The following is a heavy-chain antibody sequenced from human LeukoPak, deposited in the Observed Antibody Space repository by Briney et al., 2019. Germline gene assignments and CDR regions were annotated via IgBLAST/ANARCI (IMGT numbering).Heavy chain of an antibody. CDR3: ARHLSGVTGYNYGRGIDY. D-gene: IGHD5-18*01. V-gene: IGHV3-74*01. CDR1: GLTFSSYW. CDR2: INSDGSST. Sequence: SGGSLRLSCAASGLTFSSYWMHWVRQAPGKGLVWVSRINSDGSSTSYADSVKGRFTISRDNAKNTLYLQMNSLRAEDTAVYYCARHLSGVTGYNYGRGIDYWGQGTLVTVSS. J-gene: IGHJ4*02.